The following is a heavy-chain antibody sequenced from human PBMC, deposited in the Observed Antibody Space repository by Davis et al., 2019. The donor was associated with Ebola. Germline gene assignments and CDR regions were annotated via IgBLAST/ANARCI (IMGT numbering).Heavy chain of an antibody. J-gene: IGHJ4*02. CDR2: INWNGGST. V-gene: IGHV3-20*04. Sequence: GGSLRLSCAASGFTFSSYAMTWVRHAPGKGLEWVSGINWNGGSTGYADSVKGRFTISRDNAKNSLYLQMNSLRAEDTAVYYCAIANRGPVADTGDYWGQGTLVTVSS. CDR3: AIANRGPVADTGDY. D-gene: IGHD6-19*01. CDR1: GFTFSSYA.